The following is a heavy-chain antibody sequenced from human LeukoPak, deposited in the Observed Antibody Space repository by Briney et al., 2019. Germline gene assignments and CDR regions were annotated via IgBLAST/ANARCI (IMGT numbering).Heavy chain of an antibody. D-gene: IGHD3/OR15-3a*01. CDR1: GFTFCNYA. CDR2: ISSDGSTK. V-gene: IGHV3-30*01. Sequence: GTSLRLSCAASGFTFCNYAMHWVRQAPDKGPEWVAVISSDGSTKYYAESVKGRFTISRDNSKNTLYLQMNSLRTEDTAVYYCARWLGTGYYTFDYWGQGTLVTVSS. J-gene: IGHJ4*02. CDR3: ARWLGTGYYTFDY.